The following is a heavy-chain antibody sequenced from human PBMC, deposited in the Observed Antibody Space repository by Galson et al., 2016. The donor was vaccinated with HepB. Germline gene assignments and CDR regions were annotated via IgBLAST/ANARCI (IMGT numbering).Heavy chain of an antibody. J-gene: IGHJ3*02. CDR3: ARESPTTAGAFDI. CDR1: GFTFSTYA. CDR2: ISGSGSST. V-gene: IGHV3-23*01. D-gene: IGHD4-17*01. Sequence: SLRLSCAASGFTFSTYAMSWVRQAPGKGLEWVSLISGSGSSTFYADSVKGRFTVSRDNAKNTLYMQMNSLRAEDTAVYYCARESPTTAGAFDIWGQGTMVTVSS.